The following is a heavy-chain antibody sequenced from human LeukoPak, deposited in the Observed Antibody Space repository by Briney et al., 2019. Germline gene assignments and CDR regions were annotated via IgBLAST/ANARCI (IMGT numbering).Heavy chain of an antibody. CDR2: IYYSGST. J-gene: IGHJ4*02. V-gene: IGHV4-31*03. CDR3: AREGIAADY. D-gene: IGHD6-13*01. Sequence: SETLSLTCTVSGGSISSGGYYWSWIRQHPGKGLERIGCIYYSGSTCYNPSLKSRVTISVDTSKNQFSLKLSSVTAADTAVYYCAREGIAADYWGQGTLVTVSS. CDR1: GGSISSGGYY.